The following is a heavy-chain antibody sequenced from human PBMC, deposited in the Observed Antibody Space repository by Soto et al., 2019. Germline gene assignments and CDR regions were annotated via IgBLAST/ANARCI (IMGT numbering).Heavy chain of an antibody. CDR2: ISGSGGST. CDR1: GFTFSSYV. D-gene: IGHD3-9*01. Sequence: EVQLLESGGGLVQPGGSLRLSCAASGFTFSSYVMSWVRQAPGKGLEWVSAISGSGGSTYYADSVKGRFTISRDNSKNTLYLQMNSLRAEDTAVYYCAKADYDILTPGYYGMDVWGQGTTVTVSS. V-gene: IGHV3-23*01. J-gene: IGHJ6*02. CDR3: AKADYDILTPGYYGMDV.